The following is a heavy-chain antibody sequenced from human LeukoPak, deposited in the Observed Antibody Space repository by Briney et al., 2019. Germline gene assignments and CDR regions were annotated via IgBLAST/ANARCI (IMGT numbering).Heavy chain of an antibody. J-gene: IGHJ4*02. CDR3: AKVDGDYRRYPDY. V-gene: IGHV3-23*01. Sequence: GGSLRLSCAASGFTFSSYAMSWVRQAPGKGLKWVSAISSSGGSTYYADSVKGRFTISRDNSKNTLYLQMNSPRAEDTAVYYCAKVDGDYRRYPDYWGQGTLVTVSS. D-gene: IGHD4-17*01. CDR1: GFTFSSYA. CDR2: ISSSGGST.